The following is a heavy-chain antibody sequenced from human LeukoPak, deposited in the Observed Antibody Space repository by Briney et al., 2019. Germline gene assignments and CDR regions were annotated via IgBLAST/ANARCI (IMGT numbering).Heavy chain of an antibody. D-gene: IGHD2-2*02. V-gene: IGHV5-51*01. Sequence: GESLKISCKGSGYSFTSYWIGWVRQMPGKGLEWMGIIYPGDSDTRYSPSFQGQVTISADKSISTAYLQWSSLKASDTAMYYRARRKYCSSTSCYNDAFDIWGQGTMVTVSS. CDR3: ARRKYCSSTSCYNDAFDI. CDR1: GYSFTSYW. CDR2: IYPGDSDT. J-gene: IGHJ3*02.